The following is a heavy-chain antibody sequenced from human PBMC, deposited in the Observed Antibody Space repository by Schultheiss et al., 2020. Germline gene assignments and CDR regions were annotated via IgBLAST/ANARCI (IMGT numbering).Heavy chain of an antibody. Sequence: GGSLRLSCAVSGITFNTYVMNWVRQAPGKGLEWVANIKQDGSEKYYADSVKGRFTISRDNSKNTLYLQMNSLRAEDTAVYYCAKDDGVAEYFQHWGQGTLVTGSS. CDR1: GITFNTYV. J-gene: IGHJ1*01. D-gene: IGHD3-10*01. V-gene: IGHV3-30*02. CDR2: IKQDGSEK. CDR3: AKDDGVAEYFQH.